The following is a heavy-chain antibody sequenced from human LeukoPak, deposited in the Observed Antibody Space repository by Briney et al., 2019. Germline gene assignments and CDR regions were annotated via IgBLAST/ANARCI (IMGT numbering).Heavy chain of an antibody. V-gene: IGHV3-30*18. CDR3: AKDLMGDAFDI. CDR2: ISYDGSNK. J-gene: IGHJ3*02. Sequence: PGGSLRLSCAASGFTFSSYGMHWVRQAPGKGLEWVAVISYDGSNKYYADSVKGRSTISRDNSKNTLYLQMNSLRAEDTAVYYCAKDLMGDAFDIWGQGTMVTVSS. CDR1: GFTFSSYG.